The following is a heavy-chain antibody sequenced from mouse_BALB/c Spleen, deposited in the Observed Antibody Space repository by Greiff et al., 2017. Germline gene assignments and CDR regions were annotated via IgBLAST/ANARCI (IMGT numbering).Heavy chain of an antibody. CDR1: GFTFSSYT. D-gene: IGHD1-1*01. CDR2: ISSGGSYT. J-gene: IGHJ4*01. V-gene: IGHV5-6-4*01. CDR3: TRPYYYGSSYGYAMDY. Sequence: EVMLVESGGGLVKPGGSLKLSCAASGFTFSSYTMSWVRQTPEKRLEWVATISSGGSYTYYPDSVKGRFTISRDNAKNTLYLQMSSLKSEDTAMYYCTRPYYYGSSYGYAMDYWGQGTSVTVSS.